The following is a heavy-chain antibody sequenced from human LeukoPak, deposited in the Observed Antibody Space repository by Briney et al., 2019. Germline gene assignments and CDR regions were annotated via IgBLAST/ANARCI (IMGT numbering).Heavy chain of an antibody. J-gene: IGHJ4*02. D-gene: IGHD6-13*01. V-gene: IGHV3-66*01. Sequence: GGSLRLSCAASGFTVSNNYMRWVRQAPGKGLEWVSLIYSGGNTYYADSVKGRFTIFRDNSKNTLYLQMSSLRAEDTAVYYCVSIAAADYYFDYWGQGTLVTVSS. CDR1: GFTVSNNY. CDR2: IYSGGNT. CDR3: VSIAAADYYFDY.